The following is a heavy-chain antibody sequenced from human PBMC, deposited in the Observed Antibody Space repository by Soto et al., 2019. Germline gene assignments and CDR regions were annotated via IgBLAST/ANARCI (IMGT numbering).Heavy chain of an antibody. CDR2: ISYDGSNK. Sequence: PWWALRPPCAASGFTFSSYGMHWFRQAPGKGLEWVAVISYDGSNKYYADSVKGRFTISRDNSKNTLYLQMNSLRAEDTAVYYCAKVTPGGDFDYWGQGTLVTVSS. CDR3: AKVTPGGDFDY. V-gene: IGHV3-30*18. CDR1: GFTFSSYG. D-gene: IGHD2-21*02. J-gene: IGHJ4*02.